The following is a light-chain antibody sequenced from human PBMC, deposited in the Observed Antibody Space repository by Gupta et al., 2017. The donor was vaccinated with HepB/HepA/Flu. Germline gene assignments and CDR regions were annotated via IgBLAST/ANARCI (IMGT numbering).Light chain of an antibody. V-gene: IGLV1-47*01. CDR3: AAWDDSRSGHVV. J-gene: IGLJ2*01. CDR1: SSHFGSNY. Sequence: QSVLTQPPSASGTPGQRVTISCSGSSSHFGSNYVYWYQQLPGTAPKLLINRNNQRPSGGPDRFSGSKSGTSAALAISGLRSEDEADYYCAAWDDSRSGHVVFGGGTKLTVL. CDR2: RNN.